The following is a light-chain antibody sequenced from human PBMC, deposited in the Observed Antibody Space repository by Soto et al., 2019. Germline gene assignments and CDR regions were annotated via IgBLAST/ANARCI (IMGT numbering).Light chain of an antibody. J-gene: IGLJ2*01. Sequence: NFMLTQPHSVSESPGKTVTISCTRSSGSIASNCVQWYQQRPGSAPTTVIFEDSQRPSGVPDRFSGSTDGSSNSASLTISGLQTEDEADYYCQSYDSSTVVFGGGTKLTVL. CDR3: QSYDSSTVV. CDR2: EDS. CDR1: SGSIASNC. V-gene: IGLV6-57*04.